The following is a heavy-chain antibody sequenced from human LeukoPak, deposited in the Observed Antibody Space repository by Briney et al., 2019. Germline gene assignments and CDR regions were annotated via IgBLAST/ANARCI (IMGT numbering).Heavy chain of an antibody. J-gene: IGHJ4*02. CDR2: ITGSGGST. V-gene: IGHV3-23*01. CDR3: ARDLGLGVIDY. CDR1: GFTFSSFP. Sequence: GGSLRLSCAASGFTFSSFPMTWVRLAPGKGLEWVSTITGSGGSTYYAESVKGRFTISRDNSKNTLYLQMNSLRAEDTAVYYCARDLGLGVIDYWGQGTLVIVSS. D-gene: IGHD3-16*01.